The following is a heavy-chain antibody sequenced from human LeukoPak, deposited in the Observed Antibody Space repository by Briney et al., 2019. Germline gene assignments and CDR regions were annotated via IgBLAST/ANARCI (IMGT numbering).Heavy chain of an antibody. CDR3: ARHNWAHYMDV. D-gene: IGHD3-16*01. V-gene: IGHV4-34*01. CDR1: GGSFSGYY. CDR2: INHSGST. Sequence: PSETLSLTCAVYGGSFSGYYWSWIRQPPGKGLEWIGEINHSGSTNYNPSLKSRVTISVDTSKNQFSLKLSSVTAADTAVYYCARHNWAHYMDVWGKGTTVTVSS. J-gene: IGHJ6*03.